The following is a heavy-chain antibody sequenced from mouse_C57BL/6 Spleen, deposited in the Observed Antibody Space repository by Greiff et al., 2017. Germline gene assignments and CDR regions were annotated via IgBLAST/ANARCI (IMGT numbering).Heavy chain of an antibody. CDR3: ARDYGSSYWDFDV. Sequence: EVQLQQSVAELVRPGASVKLSCTASGFNIKNTYMHWVQQRPEQGLEWIGRIDPANGNTKYAPKFQGKATITADTSSNTAYLQLSSLTSEDTAIYYCARDYGSSYWDFDVWGTGTTVTVSS. D-gene: IGHD1-1*01. V-gene: IGHV14-3*01. J-gene: IGHJ1*03. CDR1: GFNIKNTY. CDR2: IDPANGNT.